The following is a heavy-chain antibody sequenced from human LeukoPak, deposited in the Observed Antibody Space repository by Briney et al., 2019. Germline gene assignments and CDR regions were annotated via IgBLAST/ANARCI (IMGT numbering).Heavy chain of an antibody. V-gene: IGHV1-46*01. D-gene: IGHD3-22*01. CDR2: INPSGGST. J-gene: IGHJ5*02. CDR1: GYTFTSYY. Sequence: GASVKVSCKASGYTFTSYYMHWMRQAPGQGLEWMGIINPSGGSTSYAQKFQGRVTMTRDTSTSTVYMELSSLRSEDTAVYYCARNDYYDSSGYYSGPRNWFDPWGRGTLVTVSS. CDR3: ARNDYYDSSGYYSGPRNWFDP.